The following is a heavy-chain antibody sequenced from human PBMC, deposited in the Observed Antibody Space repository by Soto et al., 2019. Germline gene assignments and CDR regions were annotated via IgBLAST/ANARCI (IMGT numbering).Heavy chain of an antibody. CDR2: IYSGGST. CDR1: GFTVSSNY. D-gene: IGHD2-2*01. J-gene: IGHJ4*02. CDR3: AKELRSTSSPYYFDY. V-gene: IGHV3-53*01. Sequence: PGGSLRLSCAASGFTVSSNYMSWVRQAPGKGLEWVSVIYSGGSTYYADSVKGRFTISRDNSKNTLYLQMNSLRAEDTAVYYCAKELRSTSSPYYFDYWGQGTLVTVSS.